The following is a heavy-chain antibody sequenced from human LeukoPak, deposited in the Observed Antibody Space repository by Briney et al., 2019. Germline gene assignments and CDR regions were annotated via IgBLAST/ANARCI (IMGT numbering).Heavy chain of an antibody. CDR1: GFTFDDYA. CDR3: AKGTAITTFGVVIPGPFDP. D-gene: IGHD3-3*01. CDR2: ISWNSGSI. V-gene: IGHV3-9*01. Sequence: GRSLRLSCAASGFTFDDYAMHWVRQAPGKGLEWVSGISWNSGSIGYADSVKGRFTISRDNAKNSLYLQMNSLRAEDTALYYCAKGTAITTFGVVIPGPFDPWGQGTLVTVSS. J-gene: IGHJ5*02.